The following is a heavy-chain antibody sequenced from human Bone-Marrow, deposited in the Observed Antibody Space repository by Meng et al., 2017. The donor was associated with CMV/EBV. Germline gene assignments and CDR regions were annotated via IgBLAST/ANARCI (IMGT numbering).Heavy chain of an antibody. CDR2: ISYDGSNK. CDR3: ARHSHCSSTSCSFDY. CDR1: GFTFSGCG. D-gene: IGHD2-2*01. V-gene: IGHV3-30-3*01. J-gene: IGHJ4*02. Sequence: TGFTFSGCGKPWVRQAPGKGLGWVAVISYDGSNKNYANSVKGRFTISRDNSKNTLYLQMNSLSAEDTAVYYCARHSHCSSTSCSFDYWGQGTLVTVSS.